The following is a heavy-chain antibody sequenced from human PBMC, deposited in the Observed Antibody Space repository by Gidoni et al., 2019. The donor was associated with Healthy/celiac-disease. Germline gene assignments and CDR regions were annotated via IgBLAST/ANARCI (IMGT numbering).Heavy chain of an antibody. Sequence: EVQLVESGGGLVKPGGSLRLSCAASGFPFCHAWMSWVRQAPGQGLEWVGRIKSKTDGGTKDDAAPVKGRFTISRDDSKNTLYLKMNSLKTEDTAVYYCTTEFTVTNYGGVDYWGQGTLVTVSS. CDR1: GFPFCHAW. D-gene: IGHD4-17*01. J-gene: IGHJ4*02. CDR3: TTEFTVTNYGGVDY. V-gene: IGHV3-15*01. CDR2: IKSKTDGGTK.